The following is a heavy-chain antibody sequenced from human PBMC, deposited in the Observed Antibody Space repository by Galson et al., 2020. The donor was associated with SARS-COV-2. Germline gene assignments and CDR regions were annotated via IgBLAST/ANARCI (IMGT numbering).Heavy chain of an antibody. CDR3: VRDLRCTTCSYSWGMGV. V-gene: IGHV3-30*04. CDR1: GFTFTNYA. D-gene: IGHD2-2*01. J-gene: IGHJ6*02. Sequence: QLGESLKISCAASGFTFTNYAIHWVRQAPGKGLEWVAVISHDGRIEVYADSVKGRFTISRDNSENMLFLQMDSLRAGDTAIYYCVRDLRCTTCSYSWGMGVWGQGTTVTVSS. CDR2: ISHDGRIE.